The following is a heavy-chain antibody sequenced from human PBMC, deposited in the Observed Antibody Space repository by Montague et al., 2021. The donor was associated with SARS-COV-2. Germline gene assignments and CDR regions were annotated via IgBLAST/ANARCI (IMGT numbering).Heavy chain of an antibody. CDR2: IEYSGST. CDR1: GDSLSFYF. D-gene: IGHD6-6*01. J-gene: IGHJ5*02. Sequence: SETLSLTCTVSGDSLSFYFWTWIRQPPGRGLEWIGYIEYSGSTNYNPSLKSRLTMSLDMSSNQFSLELRSVTAADTAVYYCGRSGYSTSTVDAWGQGTLVSVSS. CDR3: GRSGYSTSTVDA. V-gene: IGHV4-59*08.